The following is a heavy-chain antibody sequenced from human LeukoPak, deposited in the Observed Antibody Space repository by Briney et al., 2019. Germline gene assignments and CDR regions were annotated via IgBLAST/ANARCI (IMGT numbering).Heavy chain of an antibody. V-gene: IGHV3-23*01. CDR1: GFTFSRYA. J-gene: IGHJ6*03. CDR2: ISGSGGST. Sequence: GGSLRLSCAASGFTFSRYAMSWVRQAPGKGLEWVSAISGSGGSTYHADSVKGRFTISRDNSKNTLYLQMNSLRAEDTAVYYCAKMETALLTYYYYYMDVWGKGTTVTVSS. CDR3: AKMETALLTYYYYYMDV. D-gene: IGHD5-18*01.